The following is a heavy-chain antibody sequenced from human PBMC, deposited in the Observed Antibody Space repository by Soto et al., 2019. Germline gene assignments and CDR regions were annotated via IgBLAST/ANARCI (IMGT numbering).Heavy chain of an antibody. CDR2: IWYDGSSE. D-gene: IGHD3-10*01. CDR3: ARGGVSGDRDAFEI. V-gene: IGHV3-33*01. Sequence: QVQLVESGGGVVQPGGSLRLSCAASGFTFSNYGMHWVRQAPGKGLEWVAVIWYDGSSEYSADSVKGRFTISRDNSKFTLYLQMNSLRAEDTAVYYCARGGVSGDRDAFEIWGQGTMVTVSS. CDR1: GFTFSNYG. J-gene: IGHJ3*02.